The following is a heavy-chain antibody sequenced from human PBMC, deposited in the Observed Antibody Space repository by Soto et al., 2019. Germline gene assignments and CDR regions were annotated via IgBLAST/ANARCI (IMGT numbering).Heavy chain of an antibody. V-gene: IGHV3-23*01. Sequence: GGSLRLSCAASGFTFSSYAMSWVRQAPGKGLEWVSAISGSGGSTYYADSVKGRFTISRDNSKNTLYLQMNSLRAEDTAVYYCAKDKDSSSWRARYYYYGMDVWGQGTTVTVSS. CDR3: AKDKDSSSWRARYYYYGMDV. J-gene: IGHJ6*02. CDR1: GFTFSSYA. CDR2: ISGSGGST. D-gene: IGHD6-13*01.